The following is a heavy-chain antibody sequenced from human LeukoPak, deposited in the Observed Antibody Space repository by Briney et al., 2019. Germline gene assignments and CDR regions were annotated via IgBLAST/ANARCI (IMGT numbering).Heavy chain of an antibody. D-gene: IGHD6-19*01. CDR1: GVSISSYS. V-gene: IGHV4-59*08. J-gene: IGHJ4*02. Sequence: SETLSLTCTVSGVSISSYSWSWIRQPPGKGLEWIGYIYYSGNTNYNPSLKSRVTISVDTSKNQFSLKLSSVSAADTAVYYCARPMRSGWHYFDYWGQGTLVTVSS. CDR2: IYYSGNT. CDR3: ARPMRSGWHYFDY.